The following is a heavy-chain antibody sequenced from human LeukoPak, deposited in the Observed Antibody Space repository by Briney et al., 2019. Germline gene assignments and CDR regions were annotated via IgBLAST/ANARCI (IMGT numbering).Heavy chain of an antibody. CDR1: GFAFKNAW. J-gene: IGHJ4*02. V-gene: IGHV3-15*01. CDR3: TRGLYFYDSSGYAYYFDY. D-gene: IGHD3-22*01. CDR2: IKRKTEGATT. Sequence: PGGSLRLSCAASGFAFKNAWMSWVRQAPGKGLEWLGLIKRKTEGATTDYSAPVKGRFTISRDDSKNSLYLQMNSLKTEDTAVYYCTRGLYFYDSSGYAYYFDYWGQGTLVTVSS.